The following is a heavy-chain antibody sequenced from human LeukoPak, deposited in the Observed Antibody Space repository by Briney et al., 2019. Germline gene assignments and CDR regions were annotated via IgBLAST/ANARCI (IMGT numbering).Heavy chain of an antibody. V-gene: IGHV3-53*01. CDR3: ARDSTGYWYFDL. D-gene: IGHD3-3*02. CDR1: GFTFSSYA. CDR2: FYSGGDT. Sequence: GGSLRLSCATSGFTFSSYAISWVRQAPGKGLEWVSVFYSGGDTHYADSVKGRFTISRDNSKNTLYLQMNSLRAEDTAVYYCARDSTGYWYFDLWGRGTLVSVSS. J-gene: IGHJ2*01.